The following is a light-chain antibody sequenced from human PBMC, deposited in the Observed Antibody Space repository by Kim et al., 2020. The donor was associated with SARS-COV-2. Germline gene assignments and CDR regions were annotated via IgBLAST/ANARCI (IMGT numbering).Light chain of an antibody. J-gene: IGKJ2*01. Sequence: SPGERATLSCRASQSVSSSYVAWYQQKPGQAPRLLIYGASSRATGIPDRFSGSGSGTDFTLTISRLVPEDFAVYYCQQYGSSPPYTFGQGTKLEI. CDR3: QQYGSSPPYT. V-gene: IGKV3-20*01. CDR1: QSVSSSY. CDR2: GAS.